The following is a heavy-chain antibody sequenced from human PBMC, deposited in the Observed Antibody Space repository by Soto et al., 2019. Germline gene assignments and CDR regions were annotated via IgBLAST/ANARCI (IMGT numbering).Heavy chain of an antibody. CDR3: ARAASERYCSGGSCYSGFDY. CDR2: IIPILGIA. CDR1: GGTFSSYT. D-gene: IGHD2-15*01. Sequence: RASVKVSCQASGGTFSSYTISWVRQAPGQGLEWMGRIIPILGIANYAQKFQGRVTITADKSTSTAYMELSSLRSEDTAVYYCARAASERYCSGGSCYSGFDYWGQGTLVTVSS. V-gene: IGHV1-69*02. J-gene: IGHJ4*02.